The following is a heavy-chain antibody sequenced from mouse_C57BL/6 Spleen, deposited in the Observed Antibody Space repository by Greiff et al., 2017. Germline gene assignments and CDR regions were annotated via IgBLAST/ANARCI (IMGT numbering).Heavy chain of an antibody. Sequence: ASGPGLVKPSQSLSLTCSVTGYSITSGYYWNWIRQFPGNKLEWMGYISYDGSNNYNPSLKNRISITRDTSKNQLFLKLKSVTTEDTATYYCARYITTVEGYFDYWGQGTTLTVSS. CDR3: ARYITTVEGYFDY. D-gene: IGHD1-1*01. CDR2: ISYDGSN. CDR1: GYSITSGYY. V-gene: IGHV3-6*01. J-gene: IGHJ2*01.